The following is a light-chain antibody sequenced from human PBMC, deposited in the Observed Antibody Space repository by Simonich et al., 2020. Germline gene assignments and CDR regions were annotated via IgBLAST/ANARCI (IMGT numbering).Light chain of an antibody. V-gene: IGLV2-23*01. CDR3: CSYAGSSTVV. Sequence: QSALTQPASVSGSPGQLIPISCPGTSRDFESYKLVSWYHQHPGKAPKLMIYEGSNRPSGVSNRCSGSKAVNTASLPSSGLQAEDEADYYCCSYAGSSTVVFGGGTKLTVL. CDR1: SRDFESYKL. J-gene: IGLJ2*01. CDR2: EGS.